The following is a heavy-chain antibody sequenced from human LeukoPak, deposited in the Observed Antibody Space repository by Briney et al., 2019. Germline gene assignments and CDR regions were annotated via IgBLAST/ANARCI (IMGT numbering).Heavy chain of an antibody. D-gene: IGHD5-12*01. J-gene: IGHJ3*02. Sequence: SVKVSCKASGGTFSSYAISWVRQAPGQGLEWMGRIIPILGIANYAQKFQGRVTITADKSTSTAYMELSSLRSEDTAVYYCAKDRYRGAFDIWGQGTMVTVSS. CDR3: AKDRYRGAFDI. V-gene: IGHV1-69*04. CDR1: GGTFSSYA. CDR2: IIPILGIA.